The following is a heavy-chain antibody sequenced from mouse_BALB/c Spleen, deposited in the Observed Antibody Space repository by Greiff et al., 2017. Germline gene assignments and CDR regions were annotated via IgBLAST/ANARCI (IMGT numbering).Heavy chain of an antibody. D-gene: IGHD2-14*01. Sequence: EVQGVESGGGLVQPGGSLRLSCATSGFTFTDYYMSWVRQPPGKALEWLGFIRNKANGYTTEYSASVKGRFTISRDNYQSILYLQMNTLRAESSATYYCARDYSTYDEGNYSAMDYWGQGTSVTVSS. V-gene: IGHV7-3*02. CDR3: ARDYSTYDEGNYSAMDY. CDR1: GFTFTDYY. J-gene: IGHJ4*01. CDR2: IRNKANGYTT.